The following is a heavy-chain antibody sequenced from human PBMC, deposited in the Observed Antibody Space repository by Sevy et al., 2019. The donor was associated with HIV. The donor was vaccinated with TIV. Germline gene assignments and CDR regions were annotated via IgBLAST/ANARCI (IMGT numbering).Heavy chain of an antibody. CDR1: GYTFTGQY. D-gene: IGHD5-18*01. J-gene: IGHJ4*02. Sequence: ASVKVSCKASGYTFTGQYIHWVRQAPGQGLEWMGCINPNSGDTNYAQAFQGRVTMTRDTSISTAYMELSGLKSDDTAVYYCSRDLRLRGYSYGCFDYWGQGTLVTVSS. CDR2: INPNSGDT. CDR3: SRDLRLRGYSYGCFDY. V-gene: IGHV1-2*02.